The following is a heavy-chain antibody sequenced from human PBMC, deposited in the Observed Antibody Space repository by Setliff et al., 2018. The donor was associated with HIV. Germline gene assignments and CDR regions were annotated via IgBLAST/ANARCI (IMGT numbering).Heavy chain of an antibody. J-gene: IGHJ4*02. Sequence: TLSLTCNVSGGSISSVNYYWNWVRQPAGKGLEWIGRFSSSGSTNYNSSLESRVTMSVDTSKNQFYLNLRSVTATDTAIYSCARSRHCGSDCYFDLSGQGTLVTVSS. V-gene: IGHV4-61*02. CDR2: FSSSGST. D-gene: IGHD2-21*02. CDR1: GGSISSVNYY. CDR3: ARSRHCGSDCYFDL.